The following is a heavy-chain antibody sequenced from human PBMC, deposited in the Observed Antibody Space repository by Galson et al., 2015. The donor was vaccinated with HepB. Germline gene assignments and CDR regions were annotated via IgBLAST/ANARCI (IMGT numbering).Heavy chain of an antibody. D-gene: IGHD3-3*01. CDR1: GFTYSTYS. CDR2: ISRSSSAI. J-gene: IGHJ6*03. Sequence: SLRLSCAASGFTYSTYSINWVRQAPGKGLEWVSYISRSSSAIYYADSVKGRFTISRDNAKNSLYLQMNSLRVEDTAVYYCARSRFDFWSGYDYYMDVWGKGTTVTVSS. CDR3: ARSRFDFWSGYDYYMDV. V-gene: IGHV3-48*01.